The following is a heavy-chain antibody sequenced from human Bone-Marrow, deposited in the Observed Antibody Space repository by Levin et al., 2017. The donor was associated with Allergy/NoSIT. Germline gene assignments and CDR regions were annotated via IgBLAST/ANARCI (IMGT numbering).Heavy chain of an antibody. Sequence: GESLKISCKGSGYTFSNFWIGWVRQMSGKGLEWMGLIYPGDSDTRYSPSFQGQVTISADKSLSTAYLQWNSLKASDTAMYFCARQTDTVMAPFDYWGQGTLVTVSS. J-gene: IGHJ4*02. V-gene: IGHV5-51*01. CDR3: ARQTDTVMAPFDY. CDR2: IYPGDSDT. CDR1: GYTFSNFW. D-gene: IGHD5-18*01.